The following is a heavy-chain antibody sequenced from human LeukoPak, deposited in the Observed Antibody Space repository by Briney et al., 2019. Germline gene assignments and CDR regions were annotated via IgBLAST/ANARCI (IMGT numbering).Heavy chain of an antibody. D-gene: IGHD3-9*01. CDR1: GFTFSSYA. CDR2: IGGSGDST. CDR3: AKLPTGYPNWFDP. J-gene: IGHJ5*02. Sequence: GSLRLSCAASGFTFSSYAMSWVRQAPGKGLEWVSAIGGSGDSTYYTDSVTGRFTISRDNSKNTLYLQMNSLRAEDTALYYCAKLPTGYPNWFDPWGQGTLVTVSS. V-gene: IGHV3-23*01.